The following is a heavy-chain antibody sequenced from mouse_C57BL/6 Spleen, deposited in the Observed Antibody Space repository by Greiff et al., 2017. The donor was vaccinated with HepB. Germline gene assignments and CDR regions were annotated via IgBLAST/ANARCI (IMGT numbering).Heavy chain of an antibody. Sequence: EVQLQQSGPELVKPGASVKMSCKASGYTFTDYNMHWVKQSHGKSLEWIGYINPNNGGTSYNQKFKGKATLTVNKSPSTAYMELRSLTSEDSAVYYCAAGSPAMDYWGQGTSVTVSS. CDR2: INPNNGGT. V-gene: IGHV1-22*01. J-gene: IGHJ4*01. CDR3: AAGSPAMDY. D-gene: IGHD1-1*01. CDR1: GYTFTDYN.